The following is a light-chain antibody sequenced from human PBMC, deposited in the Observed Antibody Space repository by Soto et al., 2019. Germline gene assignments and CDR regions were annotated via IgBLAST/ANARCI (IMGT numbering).Light chain of an antibody. V-gene: IGLV2-8*01. CDR3: SSFAGNNTLV. CDR2: EVS. J-gene: IGLJ2*01. Sequence: QSALTQPPSASGSPGQSVTISCTGTSSDVGGYNYVSWYQQHPGKAPKLMISEVSKRPSGVPDRFSGSKSGNTASLTVSGLPAEEEADYYCSSFAGNNTLVFGGGSKVTVL. CDR1: SSDVGGYNY.